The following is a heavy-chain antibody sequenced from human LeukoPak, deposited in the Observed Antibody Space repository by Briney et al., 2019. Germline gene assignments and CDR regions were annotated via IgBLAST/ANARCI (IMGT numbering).Heavy chain of an antibody. CDR1: GFTVSSNS. J-gene: IGHJ6*03. CDR2: IYSGTI. V-gene: IGHV3-66*03. CDR3: AKGGRGSGSYFGSLRDYYYMDV. D-gene: IGHD3-10*01. Sequence: GGSLRLSCTVSGFTVSSNSMSWVRQAPGKGLEWVSFIYSGTIHYSDSVKGRFTISRDNSKNTLYLQMNSLRAEDTAVYYCAKGGRGSGSYFGSLRDYYYMDVWGKGTTVTISS.